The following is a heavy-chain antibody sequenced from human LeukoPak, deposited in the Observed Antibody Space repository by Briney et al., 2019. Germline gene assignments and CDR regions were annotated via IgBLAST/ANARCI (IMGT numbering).Heavy chain of an antibody. CDR1: GFTFSPYA. D-gene: IGHD6-13*01. CDR2: ISSNGSNT. Sequence: GGSLRLSCSASGFTFSPYAMHWVRQAPGQRLEFVSAISSNGSNTYYADSVKGSFTISRDNSQTMLYLQMSSLRAEDTAVYYCVKDSSSLYYFDHWGQGTLVTVSS. J-gene: IGHJ4*02. V-gene: IGHV3-64D*06. CDR3: VKDSSSLYYFDH.